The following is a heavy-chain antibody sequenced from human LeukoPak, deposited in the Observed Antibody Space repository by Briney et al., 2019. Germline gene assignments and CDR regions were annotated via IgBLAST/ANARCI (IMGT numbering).Heavy chain of an antibody. CDR2: ISSSSSYI. CDR3: ARDRALSRGFDP. J-gene: IGHJ5*02. CDR1: GFTFSSYS. D-gene: IGHD3-10*01. V-gene: IGHV3-21*01. Sequence: GGSLRLSCAASGFTFSSYSMNWVRQAPGKGLEWVSSISSSSSYIYYADSVKGRFTISRDNAKNSLYLQMNSLRAEDTAVYYCARDRALSRGFDPWGQGTLVTVSS.